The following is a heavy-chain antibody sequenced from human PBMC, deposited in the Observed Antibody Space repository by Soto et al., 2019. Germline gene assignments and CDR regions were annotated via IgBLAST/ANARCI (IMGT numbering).Heavy chain of an antibody. Sequence: EVQLVESGGGLVQPGGSLRLSCAASGFTFSGHDIHWVRQATGKGLEWVSATGPAGDKYYPGAAKGRLTISREDAKNSVYLQMNSLRAGDTALYYCARGVVWFGELSWFDLWGQGTLVTVSS. CDR1: GFTFSGHD. CDR2: TGPAGDK. D-gene: IGHD3-10*01. CDR3: ARGVVWFGELSWFDL. V-gene: IGHV3-13*04. J-gene: IGHJ5*02.